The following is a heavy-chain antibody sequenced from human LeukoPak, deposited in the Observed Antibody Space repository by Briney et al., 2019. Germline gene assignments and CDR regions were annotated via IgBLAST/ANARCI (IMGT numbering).Heavy chain of an antibody. V-gene: IGHV4-34*01. CDR1: GGSFSGYY. Sequence: SETLSLTCAAYGGSFSGYYWSWIRQPPGKGLEWIGEINHSGSTNYNPSLKSRVTISVDTSKNQFSLKLSSVTAADTAVCYCAREAGSGIYGMDVWGQGTTVTVSS. J-gene: IGHJ6*02. CDR3: AREAGSGIYGMDV. CDR2: INHSGST. D-gene: IGHD3-10*01.